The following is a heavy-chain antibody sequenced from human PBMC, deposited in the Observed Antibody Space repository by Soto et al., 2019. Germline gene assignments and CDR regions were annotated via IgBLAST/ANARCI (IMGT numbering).Heavy chain of an antibody. Sequence: SETLSLTCTVSGGSISSSSYYWGWIRQPPGKGLEWIGSIYYSGSTYYNPSLKSRVTISVDTSKNQFSLKLSSVTAADTAVYYCARQTPLGDFWSGYYTTWFDPWGQGTLVTVSS. CDR3: ARQTPLGDFWSGYYTTWFDP. CDR1: GGSISSSSYY. V-gene: IGHV4-39*01. J-gene: IGHJ5*02. CDR2: IYYSGST. D-gene: IGHD3-3*01.